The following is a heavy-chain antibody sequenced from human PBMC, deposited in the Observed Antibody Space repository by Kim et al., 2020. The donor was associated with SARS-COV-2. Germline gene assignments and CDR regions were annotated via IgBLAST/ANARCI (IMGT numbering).Heavy chain of an antibody. J-gene: IGHJ3*02. CDR1: GFTFSSYG. CDR2: IWYDGSNK. CDR3: ARAAPYYYDSSGYPTRGAFDI. D-gene: IGHD3-22*01. Sequence: GGSLRLSCAASGFTFSSYGMHWVRQAPGKGLEWVAVIWYDGSNKYYADSVKGRLTISRDNSKNTLYLQMNSLRAEDTAVYYCARAAPYYYDSSGYPTRGAFDIWGQGTMVTVSS. V-gene: IGHV3-33*01.